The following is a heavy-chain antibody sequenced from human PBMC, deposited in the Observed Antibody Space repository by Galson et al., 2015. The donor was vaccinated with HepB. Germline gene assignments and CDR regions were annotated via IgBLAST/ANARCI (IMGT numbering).Heavy chain of an antibody. CDR1: GFTFSSYV. V-gene: IGHV3-33*01. CDR3: AREPYDSSGYYYFDY. Sequence: SLRLSCAASGFTFSSYVMHWVRQAPGKGLEWVAVIWYDGSNKYYADSVKGRFTISRDNSKNTLYLQMNSLRAEDTAVYYCAREPYDSSGYYYFDYWGQGTLVTVSS. J-gene: IGHJ4*02. D-gene: IGHD3-22*01. CDR2: IWYDGSNK.